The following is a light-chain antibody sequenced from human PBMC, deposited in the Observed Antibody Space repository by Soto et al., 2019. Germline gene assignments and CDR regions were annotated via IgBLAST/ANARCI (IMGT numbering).Light chain of an antibody. J-gene: IGLJ2*01. CDR1: SSDVGDYNF. CDR3: SSCTSGSTVL. CDR2: DVS. V-gene: IGLV2-14*01. Sequence: QSVLTQPDSVSGAPGQSITISCTGTSSDVGDYNFVSWYQQHPGKAPKLIIYDVSNRPSGVSDRFSGSKSGNTASLTISGLQTEDEADYYCSSCTSGSTVLFGGGTKLTVL.